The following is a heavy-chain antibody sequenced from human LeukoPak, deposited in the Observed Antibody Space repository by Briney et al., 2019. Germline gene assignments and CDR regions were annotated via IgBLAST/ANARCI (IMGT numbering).Heavy chain of an antibody. CDR2: INWNGVST. CDR3: AREGFDSGSDSDAFDI. CDR1: GFTFDDYG. V-gene: IGHV3-20*04. Sequence: GGSLRLSCAASGFTFDDYGMSWVRQGPGKGLEWVSFINWNGVSTDYADSVKGRFTISRDNAKNSLFLQMNSLRAEDTAFYYCAREGFDSGSDSDAFDIWGQGTMVTVSS. J-gene: IGHJ3*02. D-gene: IGHD5-12*01.